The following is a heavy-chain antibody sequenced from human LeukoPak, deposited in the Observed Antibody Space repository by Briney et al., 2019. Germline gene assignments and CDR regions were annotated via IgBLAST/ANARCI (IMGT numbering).Heavy chain of an antibody. D-gene: IGHD5-18*01. Sequence: PSETLSLTCAVYGGSFSGYYWSWIRQPPGKGLEWIGEINHSGSTNYNPSLKSRVTISVDTSKNQLSLKLSSVTAADTAVYYCARGRPYSYDYWGQGTLVTVSS. CDR2: INHSGST. V-gene: IGHV4-34*01. CDR1: GGSFSGYY. J-gene: IGHJ4*02. CDR3: ARGRPYSYDY.